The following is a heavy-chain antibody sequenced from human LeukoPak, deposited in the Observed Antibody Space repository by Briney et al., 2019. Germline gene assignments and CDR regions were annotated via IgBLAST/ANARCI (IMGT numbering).Heavy chain of an antibody. V-gene: IGHV4-39*01. J-gene: IGHJ4*02. CDR3: ARAGPRRDGYTLDY. D-gene: IGHD5-24*01. Sequence: SETLSLTCTVSGGSISSSSHYWGWIRQPPGKGLEWIGSIYYSGSTYYNPSLKSRVTISVDTSKNQFSLKMSSVTAADTAVYYCARAGPRRDGYTLDYWGQGTLVTVSS. CDR1: GGSISSSSHY. CDR2: IYYSGST.